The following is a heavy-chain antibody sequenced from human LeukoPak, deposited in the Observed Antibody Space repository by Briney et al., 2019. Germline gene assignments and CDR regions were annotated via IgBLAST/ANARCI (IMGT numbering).Heavy chain of an antibody. CDR3: ARGKSSGAPGGY. V-gene: IGHV3-7*03. CDR2: IKQDGSET. CDR1: GFTFNNYC. J-gene: IGHJ4*02. D-gene: IGHD3-22*01. Sequence: PGGSLRLSCAASGFTFNNYCMSWVRQSPGKGLEWVANIKQDGSETYYVDSVKGRFTISRDNAKNSLYLQMSSLRTEDTAVYFCARGKSSGAPGGYWGQGTLVTVSS.